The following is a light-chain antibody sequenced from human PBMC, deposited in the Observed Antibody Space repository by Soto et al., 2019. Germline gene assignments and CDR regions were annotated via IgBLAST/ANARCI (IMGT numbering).Light chain of an antibody. CDR1: QSVTSA. Sequence: EIVLTQSPATLSLSPGDRATLSCRASQSVTSALAWFQQKPGQAPRLLIYDVSRRATGIPARFSGSGSGTDFTLTINSLEPEDFAVYCCQQRTTWPTFGGGTKVEIK. CDR3: QQRTTWPT. CDR2: DVS. J-gene: IGKJ4*01. V-gene: IGKV3-11*01.